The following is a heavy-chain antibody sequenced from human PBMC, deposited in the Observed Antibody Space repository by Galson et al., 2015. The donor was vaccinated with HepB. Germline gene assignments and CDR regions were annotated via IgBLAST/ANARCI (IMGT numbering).Heavy chain of an antibody. CDR2: ISYDGSNK. J-gene: IGHJ5*02. CDR1: GFTFSSYA. V-gene: IGHV3-30*04. CDR3: ARWFGESINWFDP. D-gene: IGHD3-10*01. Sequence: SLRLSCAASGFTFSSYAMHWVRQAPGKGLEWVAVISYDGSNKYYADSVKGRFTISRDNSKNTLYLQMNSLRVEDTAVYYCARWFGESINWFDPWGQGTLVTVSS.